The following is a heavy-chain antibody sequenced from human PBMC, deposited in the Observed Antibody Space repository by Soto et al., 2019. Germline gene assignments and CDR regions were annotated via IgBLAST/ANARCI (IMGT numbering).Heavy chain of an antibody. J-gene: IGHJ4*02. D-gene: IGHD6-6*01. CDR1: GFTFSSYA. CDR2: ISGSGGST. Sequence: PGRSLRLSCAASGFTFSSYAMSWVRQAPGKGLEWVSAISGSGGSTYYADSVKGRFTVSRDNSKNTLYLQMNSLRAEDTAVYYCAKDSWYSSSSKYFDYWGQGTLVTVSS. V-gene: IGHV3-23*01. CDR3: AKDSWYSSSSKYFDY.